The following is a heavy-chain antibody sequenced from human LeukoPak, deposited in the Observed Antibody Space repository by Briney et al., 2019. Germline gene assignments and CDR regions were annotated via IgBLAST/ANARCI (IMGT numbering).Heavy chain of an antibody. CDR2: ISAYNGNT. CDR1: GYTFPSYG. Sequence: ASVKVSCKASGYTFPSYGISWVRQAPGQGLEWMGWISAYNGNTNYAQKLQGRVTMTTDTSTSTAYMELSSLRSEDTAVYYCAQVSSSSFDPWGQGTLVTVSS. J-gene: IGHJ5*02. V-gene: IGHV1-18*01. CDR3: AQVSSSSFDP. D-gene: IGHD6-6*01.